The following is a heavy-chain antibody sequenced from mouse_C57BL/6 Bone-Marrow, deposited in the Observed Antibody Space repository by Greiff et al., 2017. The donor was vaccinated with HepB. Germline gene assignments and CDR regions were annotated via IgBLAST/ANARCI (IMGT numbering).Heavy chain of an antibody. CDR1: GYSITSGYY. Sequence: EVKLQESGPGLVKPSQSLSLTCSVTGYSITSGYYWNWIRQFPGNKLEWMGYISYDGSNNYNPSLKNRISITRDTSKNQFFLKLNSVTTEDTATYYCARDKITTVVATNGYFDVWGTGTTVTVSS. J-gene: IGHJ1*03. V-gene: IGHV3-6*01. CDR3: ARDKITTVVATNGYFDV. D-gene: IGHD1-1*01. CDR2: ISYDGSN.